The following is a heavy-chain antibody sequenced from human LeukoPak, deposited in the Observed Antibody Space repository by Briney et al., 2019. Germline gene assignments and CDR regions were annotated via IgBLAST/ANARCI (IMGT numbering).Heavy chain of an antibody. Sequence: GRSLRLSCAASGFTFDDYAMHWVRQAPGKGLEWVSGISWNSGSIGYVDSVEGRFTISRDNAKNSVYLQMNSLRAEDTGLYYCARRRYGTGMDVWGQGTTVTVSS. CDR2: ISWNSGSI. CDR3: ARRRYGTGMDV. J-gene: IGHJ6*02. CDR1: GFTFDDYA. D-gene: IGHD3-10*01. V-gene: IGHV3-9*01.